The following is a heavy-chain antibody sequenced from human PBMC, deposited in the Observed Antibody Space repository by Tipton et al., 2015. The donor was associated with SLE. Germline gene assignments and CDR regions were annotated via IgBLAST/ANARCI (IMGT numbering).Heavy chain of an antibody. Sequence: TLSLTCTVSGGSISSGSYYWSWIRQPAGKGLEWIGRIYTSGSTNYNPSLKSRVTISVDTSKNQFSLKLSSVTAADTAVYYCARGFLEWLFDDAFDIWGQGTMVTVSS. CDR1: GGSISSGSYY. V-gene: IGHV4-61*02. CDR3: ARGFLEWLFDDAFDI. CDR2: IYTSGST. J-gene: IGHJ3*02. D-gene: IGHD3-3*01.